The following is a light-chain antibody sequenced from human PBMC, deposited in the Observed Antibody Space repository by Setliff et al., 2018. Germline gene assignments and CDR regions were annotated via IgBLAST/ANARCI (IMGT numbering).Light chain of an antibody. CDR3: MSYTTIRTYV. V-gene: IGLV2-14*01. J-gene: IGLJ1*01. Sequence: QSVLTQPASVSGSPGQSITISCAGTSSDVGAYSHVSWYQQYPGKAPKLMISKVSNRPSGVSYRFSGSKSGNTASLTISGLQAEDEADYYCMSYTTIRTYVFGTGTKVTV. CDR1: SSDVGAYSH. CDR2: KVS.